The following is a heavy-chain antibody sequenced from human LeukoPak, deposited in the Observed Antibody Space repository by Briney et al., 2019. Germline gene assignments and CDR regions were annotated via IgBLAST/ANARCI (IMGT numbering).Heavy chain of an antibody. J-gene: IGHJ4*02. CDR3: ARHYYDTSVYFPYYFDS. Sequence: SETLSLTCTVSGGSIISVSYYWGWIRQPPGKGLEWIGSMYYSDSGNIYYNPSLTNRVTISVGTSKNQFSLKLSSVTAADTAVYYCARHYYDTSVYFPYYFDSWGQGTLVTVSS. D-gene: IGHD3-22*01. CDR1: GGSIISVSYY. V-gene: IGHV4-39*01. CDR2: MYYSDSGNI.